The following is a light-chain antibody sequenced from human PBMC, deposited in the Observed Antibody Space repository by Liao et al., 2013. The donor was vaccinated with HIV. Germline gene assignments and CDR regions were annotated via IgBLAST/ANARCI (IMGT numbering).Light chain of an antibody. V-gene: IGLV3-1*01. CDR3: QAWDSSTPVV. CDR2: EDS. CDR1: KLGDKY. Sequence: SYEVTQPPSVSVSAGQTASITCSGDKLGDKYACWYQQKPGQSPVVVIYEDSKRPSGIPERFSGSNSGNTATLTISGTQAMDEADYYCQAWDSSTPVVFGGGTKLTVL. J-gene: IGLJ2*01.